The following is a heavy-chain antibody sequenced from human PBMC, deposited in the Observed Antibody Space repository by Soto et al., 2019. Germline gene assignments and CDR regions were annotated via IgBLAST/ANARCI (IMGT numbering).Heavy chain of an antibody. D-gene: IGHD4-4*01. CDR1: GGTFSSYA. V-gene: IGHV1-69*06. J-gene: IGHJ6*02. CDR2: IIPIFGTA. CDR3: ASSRMTTVSRLENHYYGMDV. Sequence: QVQLVQSGAEVKKPGSSVKVSCKASGGTFSSYAISWVREAPGQGLEWMGGIIPIFGTANYAQKFQGRVTITADKSTSTAYMVLSSLGSEDTAVYYCASSRMTTVSRLENHYYGMDVWGQGNTVTVSS.